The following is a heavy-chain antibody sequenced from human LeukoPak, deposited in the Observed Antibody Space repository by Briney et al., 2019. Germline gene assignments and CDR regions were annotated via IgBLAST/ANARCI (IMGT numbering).Heavy chain of an antibody. CDR2: INSDGSSI. D-gene: IGHD5-12*01. CDR3: AREGRVTGYDFDC. Sequence: GALRLSCAASGFTFSSYWMHRVRQAPGKGLVWVSRINSDGSSISYADSVKGRFTISRDNAKNTLYLHMNSLRVEDTAVYYCAREGRVTGYDFDCWGQGTLVTVYS. CDR1: GFTFSSYW. J-gene: IGHJ4*02. V-gene: IGHV3-74*01.